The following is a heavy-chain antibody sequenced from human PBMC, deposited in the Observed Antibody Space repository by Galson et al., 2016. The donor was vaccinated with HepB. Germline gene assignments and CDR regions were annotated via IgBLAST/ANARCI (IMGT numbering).Heavy chain of an antibody. Sequence: CAISGDSVSSNIAAWNWIRQSPSRGLEWLGRTFYRSKWYNDYAISVRSRVTINPDTSKNQYSLQLNSVTPDDTAVYYCARDPARVGFQTGAFDIWGQGTMGTVSS. CDR1: GDSVSSNIAA. CDR2: TFYRSKWYN. J-gene: IGHJ3*02. V-gene: IGHV6-1*01. CDR3: ARDPARVGFQTGAFDI. D-gene: IGHD1-26*01.